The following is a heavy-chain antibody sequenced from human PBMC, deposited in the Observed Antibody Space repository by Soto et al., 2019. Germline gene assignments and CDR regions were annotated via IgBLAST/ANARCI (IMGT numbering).Heavy chain of an antibody. Sequence: QLHLVQSGAEVKKTGSSVKVSCKASGDTFSKYGFTWVRQAPGQGLEWVGGFIPSFVTAKYAQDLHGRVQITADESTSTAYMELTSLKTDDTAVYYGAAEYSGYYYRFDHWGQGTLVSVS. CDR3: AAEYSGYYYRFDH. V-gene: IGHV1-69*01. CDR2: FIPSFVTA. CDR1: GDTFSKYG. J-gene: IGHJ4*02. D-gene: IGHD1-26*01.